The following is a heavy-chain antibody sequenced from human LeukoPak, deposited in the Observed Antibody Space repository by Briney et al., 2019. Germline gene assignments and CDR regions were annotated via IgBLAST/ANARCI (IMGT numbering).Heavy chain of an antibody. D-gene: IGHD3-10*02. CDR1: GFTFSTYW. V-gene: IGHV3-74*01. J-gene: IGHJ5*02. CDR2: INNDGSGT. Sequence: GGSLRLSCAASGFTFSTYWMHWVRQVPGKGLVWVSRINNDGSGTYYADSVKGRFTISRVNAKNTLYLQMNSLRAEDTAVYYCARDTMLGMGNPWGQGTLVTVSS. CDR3: ARDTMLGMGNP.